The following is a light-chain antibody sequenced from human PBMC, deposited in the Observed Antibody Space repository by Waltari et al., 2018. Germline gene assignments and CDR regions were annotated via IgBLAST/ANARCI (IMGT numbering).Light chain of an antibody. CDR2: DVY. V-gene: IGLV2-14*03. J-gene: IGLJ3*02. CDR3: SSYTSTSTLWV. CDR1: PSDVDAYNY. Sequence: QSALTQPASVSGSPGQSITISCTGPPSDVDAYNYVSWYQQFPGKAPKLIIYDVYNRPSGVSTRFSGSKSGATASLTISGLQADDEAEYWCSSYTSTSTLWVFGGGTKLTV.